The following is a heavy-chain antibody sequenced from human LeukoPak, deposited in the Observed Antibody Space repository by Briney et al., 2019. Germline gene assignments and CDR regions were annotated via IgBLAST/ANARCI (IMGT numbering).Heavy chain of an antibody. J-gene: IGHJ4*02. V-gene: IGHV3-23*01. D-gene: IGHD2-2*01. CDR1: GFTFSSYA. CDR3: AKDSRRYCSSTSCYYVWDY. Sequence: GGSLRLSCAASGFTFSSYAMSWVRQAPGKGLEWVSAISGSGGSSYYADSVKGRFTISRDNSKNTLYLQMNSLRAEDTAVYYCAKDSRRYCSSTSCYYVWDYWGQGTLVTVSS. CDR2: ISGSGGSS.